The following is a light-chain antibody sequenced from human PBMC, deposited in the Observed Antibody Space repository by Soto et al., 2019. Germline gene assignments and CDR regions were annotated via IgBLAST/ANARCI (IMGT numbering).Light chain of an antibody. CDR3: QQFSSYSRT. CDR2: SVS. Sequence: DIQMTQSPSTLSAYVGDRVTITCRASQSVNSWLAWYQQKPGRAPKLLIYSVSNLDSGVPSRFSGSGSGTEFTLTISSLQPDYFATYYCQQFSSYSRTFGQGTKVEMK. V-gene: IGKV1-5*01. J-gene: IGKJ1*01. CDR1: QSVNSW.